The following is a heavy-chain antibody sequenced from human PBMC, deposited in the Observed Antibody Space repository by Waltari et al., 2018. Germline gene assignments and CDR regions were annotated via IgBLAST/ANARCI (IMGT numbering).Heavy chain of an antibody. CDR3: TGDYGGNGGVDY. CDR2: IKSKTEGGKT. D-gene: IGHD2-15*01. CDR1: GFTFSNAW. J-gene: IGHJ4*02. V-gene: IGHV3-15*01. Sequence: EVQLVESGGGLVKPGGSLRLSCAASGFTFSNAWMSWVRQAPGKGLAWVGRIKSKTEGGKTDDAAPVKGRLTISRDDSKNTRYLQMNSLKTEDTAVYYCTGDYGGNGGVDYWGQGTLVTVSS.